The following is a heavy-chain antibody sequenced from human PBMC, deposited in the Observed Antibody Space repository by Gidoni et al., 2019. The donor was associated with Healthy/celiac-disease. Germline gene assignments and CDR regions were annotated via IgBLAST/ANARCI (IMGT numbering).Heavy chain of an antibody. J-gene: IGHJ5*02. CDR2: ISSSGIT. Sequence: QVLLREAGPGRVKRSQTLTLTCTVSGDSISTVTYYWAWIRQHPGKGVGWIGFISSSGITSYNPSLESHLVISVEPSENQFSLKLNSVSAADPAIYFCARVETLQPFWFAPWGQGLLVTASS. V-gene: IGHV4-31*01. CDR1: GDSISTVTYY. CDR3: ARVETLQPFWFAP.